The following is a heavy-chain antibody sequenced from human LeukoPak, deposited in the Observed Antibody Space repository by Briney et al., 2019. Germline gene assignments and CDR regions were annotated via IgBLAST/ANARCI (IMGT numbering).Heavy chain of an antibody. CDR2: IYYSGST. J-gene: IGHJ6*03. V-gene: IGHV4-61*10. CDR3: ARVRYAVTTDPYYYYYMDV. D-gene: IGHD4-17*01. Sequence: PSETLSLTCTVSGGSISSGSYYWSWIRQPAGKGLEWIGYIYYSGSTNYNPSLKSRVTISVDTSKNQFSLKLSSVTAADTAVYYCARVRYAVTTDPYYYYYMDVWGKGTTVTVSS. CDR1: GGSISSGSYY.